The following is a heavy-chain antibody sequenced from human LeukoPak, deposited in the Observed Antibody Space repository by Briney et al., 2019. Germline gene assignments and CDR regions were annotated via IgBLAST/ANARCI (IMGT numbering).Heavy chain of an antibody. D-gene: IGHD3-3*01. V-gene: IGHV3-23*01. CDR2: IGGRDDRT. J-gene: IGHJ4*02. CDR3: ARDPNPFYDFWSGYK. CDR1: GFTFTGHT. Sequence: GGSLRLSCAASGFTFTGHTMTRLRQAPGKGLEWVSIIGGRDDRTYYADSVKGRFTISRDNSKNILYLQMNSLRAEDTAVYYCARDPNPFYDFWSGYKWGQGTLVTVSS.